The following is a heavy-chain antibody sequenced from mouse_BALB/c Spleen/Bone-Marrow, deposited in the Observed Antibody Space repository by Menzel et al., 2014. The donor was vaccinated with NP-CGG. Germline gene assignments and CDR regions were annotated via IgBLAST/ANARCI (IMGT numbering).Heavy chain of an antibody. D-gene: IGHD3-2*01. CDR2: IYPGDGST. CDR1: GYTFTSYD. CDR3: ARSGDSSGYGFAY. Sequence: VQLQQSGPELVRPGALVKISCKASGYTFTSYDINWVKQRPGQGLECIGWIYPGDGSTKYNEKFKGKATLTADKSSSTAYMQCSSLTSENSAVYFCARSGDSSGYGFAYWGQGALVTVSA. J-gene: IGHJ3*01. V-gene: IGHV1S56*01.